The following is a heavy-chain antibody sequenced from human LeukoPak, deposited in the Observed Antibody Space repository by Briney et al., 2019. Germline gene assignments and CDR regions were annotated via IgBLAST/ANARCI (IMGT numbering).Heavy chain of an antibody. V-gene: IGHV3-13*01. CDR2: IGTAGDT. Sequence: GGSLRLSCAASGFTFSSYDMYWVRQATGKGLEWVSAIGTAGDTYYPGSVKGRFTISRENAKNSLYLQMNSLRAGDTAVYYCARVATTISDGLAFDIWGQGTMVTVSS. D-gene: IGHD5-12*01. J-gene: IGHJ3*02. CDR3: ARVATTISDGLAFDI. CDR1: GFTFSSYD.